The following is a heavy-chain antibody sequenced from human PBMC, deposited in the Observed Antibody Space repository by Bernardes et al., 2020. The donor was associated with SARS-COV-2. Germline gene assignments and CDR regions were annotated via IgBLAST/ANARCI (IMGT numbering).Heavy chain of an antibody. CDR1: DFTFSDYA. CDR3: ARETGSGYSSGWYNYYYGMDV. Sequence: GGSLRLSCVASDFTFSDYAMNWVRQAPGKGLEWVSSIPSSGDTTFYADSVKGRFTISRDNAKNTLYLQMNSLRAEDTAVYYCARETGSGYSSGWYNYYYGMDVWGQGTTVTVSS. V-gene: IGHV3-23*01. CDR2: IPSSGDTT. J-gene: IGHJ6*02. D-gene: IGHD6-19*01.